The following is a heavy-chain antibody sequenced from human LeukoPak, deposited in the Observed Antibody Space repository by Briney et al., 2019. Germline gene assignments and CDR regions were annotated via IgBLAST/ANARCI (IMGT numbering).Heavy chain of an antibody. CDR1: VGTFISYA. CDR2: ISPYNGNT. J-gene: IGHJ4*02. V-gene: IGHV1-18*01. CDR3: ARDGGYFDD. Sequence: ASVKVSCKASVGTFISYAFRWVRQAPGQGLEWMGWISPYNGNTNYAQRFQGRVTMTTDTSTSTAYMELRSLRFDDTAVYYCARDGGYFDDWGRGTLVTVSS.